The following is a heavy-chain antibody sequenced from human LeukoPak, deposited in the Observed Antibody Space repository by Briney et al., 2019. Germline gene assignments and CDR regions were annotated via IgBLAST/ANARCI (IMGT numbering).Heavy chain of an antibody. CDR3: VRLDPKEDAFDI. CDR2: ISYDGRNK. Sequence: GRTLRLSCAASGFTFSTYAMHWVRQAPAKGLEWVAFISYDGRNKYYADSVKGRFTISRDNSKNTLYLQMNSLRAEDTTVYYCVRLDPKEDAFDIWGQGTMVTVSS. CDR1: GFTFSTYA. D-gene: IGHD3/OR15-3a*01. J-gene: IGHJ3*02. V-gene: IGHV3-30*04.